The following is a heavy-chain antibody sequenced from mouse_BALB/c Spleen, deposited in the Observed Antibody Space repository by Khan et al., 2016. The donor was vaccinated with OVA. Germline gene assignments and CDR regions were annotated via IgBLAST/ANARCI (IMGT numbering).Heavy chain of an antibody. CDR3: TRLVDY. CDR1: GFTFSSYA. V-gene: IGHV5-6-5*01. J-gene: IGHJ4*01. CDR2: INSGGST. Sequence: EVQRVESGGGLVKPGGSLKLSCAASGFTFSSYAVSWIRQTPEKRLEWVASINSGGSTYYPDSVKGGFTISRDDARNILYLQMSSLRSEDTAMYYCTRLVDYWGQGTSVTVSS.